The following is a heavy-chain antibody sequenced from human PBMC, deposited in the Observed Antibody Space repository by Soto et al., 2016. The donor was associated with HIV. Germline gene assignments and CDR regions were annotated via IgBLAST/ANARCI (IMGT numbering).Heavy chain of an antibody. CDR1: GYTFIDYY. J-gene: IGHJ4*02. V-gene: IGHV1-2*02. D-gene: IGHD3-22*01. CDR2: VNPKNGDT. CDR3: ARIRTPYYYDNSGFDS. Sequence: QVQLVQSGAEVKKPGASVKVSCKASGYTFIDYYVHWVRQAPGQGLEWMGLVNPKNGDTNYAQKFQGRVTMTRDTSISSVYMDLTSLRSDDTAVYYCARIRTPYYYDNSGFDSWGQGTLVTVSS.